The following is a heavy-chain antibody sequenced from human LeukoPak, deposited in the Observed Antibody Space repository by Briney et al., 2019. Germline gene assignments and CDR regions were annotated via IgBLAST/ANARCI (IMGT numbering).Heavy chain of an antibody. CDR3: AREYGSSILPIDY. J-gene: IGHJ4*02. CDR2: VNPDGSST. CDR1: GFTFSNFW. D-gene: IGHD3-10*01. V-gene: IGHV3-74*01. Sequence: GGSLRLSCAASGFTFSNFWMHWVRQAPGKGLVWVSRVNPDGSSTNYADSVKGRFTISRDNADNMLYLQMNGLRAEDTAVYYCAREYGSSILPIDYWGQGTLVTVSS.